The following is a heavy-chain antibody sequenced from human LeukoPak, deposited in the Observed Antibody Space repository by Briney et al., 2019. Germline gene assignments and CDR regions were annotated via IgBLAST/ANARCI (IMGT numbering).Heavy chain of an antibody. J-gene: IGHJ4*02. V-gene: IGHV4-31*03. CDR1: GDSISSGDFF. CDR2: IYYTGHT. CDR3: ARYFGAGSYYFDF. Sequence: SETLSLTCSVSGDSISSGDFFWSWIRQHPGKRLEWIGYIYYTGHTYYNPSLESRLVISVDTSKNQFSLNLTSVTAADSAVYYCARYFGAGSYYFDFWGQGTLVTVSS. D-gene: IGHD3-10*01.